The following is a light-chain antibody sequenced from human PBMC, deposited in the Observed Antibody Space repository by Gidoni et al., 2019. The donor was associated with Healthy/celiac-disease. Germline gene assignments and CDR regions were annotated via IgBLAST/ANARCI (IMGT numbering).Light chain of an antibody. CDR2: QDS. J-gene: IGLJ2*01. V-gene: IGLV3-1*01. CDR1: KLGDKY. Sequence: SYELTQPPSVSVSPGQTASIPCSGDKLGDKYDCWYQQKPGPSPVLVIYQDSKRPSGIPARFSGSNSGNTATLTISGTQAMDEADYYCQAWDSSTVVFGGGTKLTVL. CDR3: QAWDSSTVV.